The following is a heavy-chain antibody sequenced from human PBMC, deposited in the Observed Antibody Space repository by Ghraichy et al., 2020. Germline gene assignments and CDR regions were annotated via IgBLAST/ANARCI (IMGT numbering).Heavy chain of an antibody. V-gene: IGHV4-34*01. D-gene: IGHD3-16*01. CDR3: ARGQGAPDYYYGMDV. J-gene: IGHJ6*02. Sequence: SETLSLTCAVYGGSFSGYYWSWIRQPPGKGLEWIGEINHSGSTNYNPSLKSRVTISVDTSKNQFSLKLSSVTAADTAVYYCARGQGAPDYYYGMDVWGQGTTVTVSS. CDR2: INHSGST. CDR1: GGSFSGYY.